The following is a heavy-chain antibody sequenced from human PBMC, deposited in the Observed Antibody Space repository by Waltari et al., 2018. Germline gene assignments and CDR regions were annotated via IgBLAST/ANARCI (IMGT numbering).Heavy chain of an antibody. D-gene: IGHD4-17*01. J-gene: IGHJ6*02. CDR1: GSSISSGYY. Sequence: QVQLQESGPGLVKPSETLSLTCAVSGSSISSGYYWGWIRQPPGKGLEWIGSIYHSGSTYYNPSLKSRVTISVDTSKNQFSLKLSSVTAADTAVYYCAREGRATVYYYYGMDVWGQGTTVTVSS. V-gene: IGHV4-38-2*02. CDR3: AREGRATVYYYYGMDV. CDR2: IYHSGST.